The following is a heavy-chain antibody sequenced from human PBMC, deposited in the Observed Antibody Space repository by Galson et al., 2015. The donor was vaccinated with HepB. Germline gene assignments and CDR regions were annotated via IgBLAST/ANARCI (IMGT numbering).Heavy chain of an antibody. Sequence: TLSLTCAVSGGSISSSNWWSWVRQPPGKGLEWIGEIYHSGSTNYNPSLKSRVTISVDKSKNQFSLKLSSVAAADTAVYYCARIIASSSWASRDAFDIWGQGTMVTVSS. D-gene: IGHD6-13*01. CDR3: ARIIASSSWASRDAFDI. J-gene: IGHJ3*02. CDR2: IYHSGST. V-gene: IGHV4-4*02. CDR1: GGSISSSNW.